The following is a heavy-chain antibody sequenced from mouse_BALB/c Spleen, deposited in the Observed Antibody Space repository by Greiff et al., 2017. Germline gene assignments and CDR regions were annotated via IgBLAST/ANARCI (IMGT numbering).Heavy chain of an antibody. CDR2: IYPGSGST. J-gene: IGHJ2*01. D-gene: IGHD1-2*01. V-gene: IGHV1-55*01. CDR1: GYNFTSYW. CDR3: ASFYGHYFDY. Sequence: QVQLQQPGAELVKPGTSVKLSCKASGYNFTSYWINWVKLRPGQGLEWIGDIYPGSGSTNYNEKFKSKATLTVDTSSSTAYMQLSSLASEDSALYYCASFYGHYFDYWGQGTTLTVSS.